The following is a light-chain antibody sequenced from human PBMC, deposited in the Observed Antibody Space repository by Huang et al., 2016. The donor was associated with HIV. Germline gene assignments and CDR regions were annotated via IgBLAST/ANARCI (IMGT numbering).Light chain of an antibody. CDR3: QKYHRAPFT. J-gene: IGKJ3*01. V-gene: IGKV1-27*01. CDR2: AAS. CDR1: QGIANY. Sequence: DIQMTQSPSSLSASVGDRVTITCRASQGIANYLAWYQQKPGKVPKLLIYAASTFQSGVPARFSGSGSGTDFTLTISSLQPEDVATYYCQKYHRAPFTFGPGTKVDIK.